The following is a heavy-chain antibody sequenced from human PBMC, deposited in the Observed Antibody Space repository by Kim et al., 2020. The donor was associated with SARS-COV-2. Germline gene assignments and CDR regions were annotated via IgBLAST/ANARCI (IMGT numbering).Heavy chain of an antibody. CDR3: ARDVITIFGVVSPSPWFDP. J-gene: IGHJ5*02. D-gene: IGHD3-3*01. Sequence: KGRFTISTDNRKNTLYLQMNSLRAEDTAVYYCARDVITIFGVVSPSPWFDPWGQGTLVTVSS. V-gene: IGHV3-74*01.